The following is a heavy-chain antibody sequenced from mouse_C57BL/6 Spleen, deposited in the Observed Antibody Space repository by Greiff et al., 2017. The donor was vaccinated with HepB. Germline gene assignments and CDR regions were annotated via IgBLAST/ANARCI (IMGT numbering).Heavy chain of an antibody. CDR3: ARYPYGNYGHYYAMDY. D-gene: IGHD2-1*01. CDR1: GYAFSSYW. CDR2: IYPGDGDT. J-gene: IGHJ4*01. V-gene: IGHV1-80*01. Sequence: QVHVKQSGAELVKPGASVKISCKASGYAFSSYWMNWVKQRPGKGLEWIGQIYPGDGDTNYNGKFKGKAPLTADKSSSTAYMQLSRLTSEDSAVYFCARYPYGNYGHYYAMDYWGQGTSVTVSS.